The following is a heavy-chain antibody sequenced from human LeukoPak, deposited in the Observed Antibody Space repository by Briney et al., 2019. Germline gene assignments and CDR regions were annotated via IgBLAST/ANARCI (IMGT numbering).Heavy chain of an antibody. CDR1: GFTFSTYT. CDR2: ITSRSSNI. D-gene: IGHD6-13*01. J-gene: IGHJ3*01. V-gene: IGHV3-21*01. CDR3: ARASIAAAGTGAFDV. Sequence: GGSLRLSCAASGFTFSTYTMNWVRQAPGKGLECVSSITSRSSNIYYADSVKGRFTISRDNARNSLYLQMNSLRAEDTSVYYCARASIAAAGTGAFDVWGQGTMVTVSS.